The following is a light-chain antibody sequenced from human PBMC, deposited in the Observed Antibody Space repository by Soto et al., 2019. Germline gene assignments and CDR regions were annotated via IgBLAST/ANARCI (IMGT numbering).Light chain of an antibody. Sequence: QSVLTQPASVSGSPGQSITISCTGTSSDVGGYNYVSWYQQHPGKAPKVMIYEVNTRPSGVSNRFSGSKSGNTASLTISGLQADDEADYYCTSYTSSSTDVFGTGTKVTVL. CDR1: SSDVGGYNY. J-gene: IGLJ1*01. CDR2: EVN. V-gene: IGLV2-14*01. CDR3: TSYTSSSTDV.